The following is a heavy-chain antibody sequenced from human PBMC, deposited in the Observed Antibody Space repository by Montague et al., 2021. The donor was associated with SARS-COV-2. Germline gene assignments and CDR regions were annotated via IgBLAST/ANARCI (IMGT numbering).Heavy chain of an antibody. CDR2: TYYKSKWYN. D-gene: IGHD3-16*01. J-gene: IGHJ4*02. CDR3: ARVRMDGGSDY. V-gene: IGHV6-1*01. CDR1: GDSVSTNRAT. Sequence: CAISGDSVSTNRATCNWIRQSPSRGLEWLGRTYYKSKWYNGYAVSVKSRIIINPDTSKNQFSLQLNSVTPEDTAVYYCARVRMDGGSDYWGQGTLVTVSS.